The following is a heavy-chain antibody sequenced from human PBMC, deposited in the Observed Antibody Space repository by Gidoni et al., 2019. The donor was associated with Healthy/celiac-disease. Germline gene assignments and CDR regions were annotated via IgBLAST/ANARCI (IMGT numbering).Heavy chain of an antibody. CDR3: ARGPSEDDYYDSSGYYYFDY. D-gene: IGHD3-22*01. CDR2: INHSGST. J-gene: IGHJ4*02. V-gene: IGHV4-34*01. CDR1: GGPFSGYY. Sequence: QVQLQQWGAGLLKPSETLSLTCAVYGGPFSGYYWSWIRQPPGKGLEWIGEINHSGSTNYNPSLKSRVTISVDTSKNQFSLKLSSVTAADTAVYYCARGPSEDDYYDSSGYYYFDYWGQGTLVTVSS.